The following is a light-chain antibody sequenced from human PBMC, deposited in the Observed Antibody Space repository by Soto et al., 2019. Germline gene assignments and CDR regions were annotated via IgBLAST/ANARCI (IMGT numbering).Light chain of an antibody. CDR1: SSYIGSYTL. V-gene: IGLV2-23*01. CDR3: CSYAGGSRWV. Sequence: QSALTQPASLSGSHGQSITISCTGTSSYIGSYTLVSWYQQHPGIAPKFMIYEGSKLPSGVYNRFSGYKSGNTASLTISGLQAEDEADYYCCSYAGGSRWVFGGGTTVTVL. CDR2: EGS. J-gene: IGLJ3*02.